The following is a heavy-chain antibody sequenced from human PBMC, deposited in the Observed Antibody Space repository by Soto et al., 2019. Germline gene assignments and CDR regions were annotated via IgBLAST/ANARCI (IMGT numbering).Heavy chain of an antibody. D-gene: IGHD3-9*01. CDR3: ARRRYRNYDDILTGSRHKQYNYGMDS. J-gene: IGHJ6*02. V-gene: IGHV3-30*14. Sequence: PGGSLRLSCAASGFTFSSYAMCWVRQAPGKGLEWVAGISYDGSNRYYADSVKGRFTMSRDNSKNTLYIQMSSLRAEDTTVYYCARRRYRNYDDILTGSRHKQYNYGMDSWGQGTTVTVSS. CDR1: GFTFSSYA. CDR2: ISYDGSNR.